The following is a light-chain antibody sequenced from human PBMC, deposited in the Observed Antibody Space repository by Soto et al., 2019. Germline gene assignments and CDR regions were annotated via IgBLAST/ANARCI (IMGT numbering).Light chain of an antibody. CDR2: AVT. V-gene: IGLV2-14*03. CDR1: SSDVGAYNY. Sequence: QSALTQPASVSGSPGQSITISCTGTSSDVGAYNYVSWYQQHPGKAPKLMIYAVTNRPSGISNRFSGSKSGHTASLTISGLQAEDEADYYCSSYTSSSTVVFGGGTQPDRP. J-gene: IGLJ2*01. CDR3: SSYTSSSTVV.